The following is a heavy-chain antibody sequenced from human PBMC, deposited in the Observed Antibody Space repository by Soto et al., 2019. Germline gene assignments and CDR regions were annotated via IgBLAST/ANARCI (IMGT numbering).Heavy chain of an antibody. Sequence: GASVKVSCKASGYTFTSYYMHWVRQAPGQGLEWMGIINPSGGSTSYAQKFQGRVTMTRDTSTSTVYMELSSLRSEDTAVYYCARLSSLDGSGRLKGYNLGYWGQGTLVTVSS. CDR1: GYTFTSYY. CDR3: ARLSSLDGSGRLKGYNLGY. CDR2: INPSGGST. D-gene: IGHD3-10*01. V-gene: IGHV1-46*03. J-gene: IGHJ4*02.